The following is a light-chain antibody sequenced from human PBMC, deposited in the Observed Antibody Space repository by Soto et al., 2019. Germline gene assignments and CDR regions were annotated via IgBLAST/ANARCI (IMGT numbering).Light chain of an antibody. CDR2: DAY. CDR3: QQRSSWVT. CDR1: QNVANY. V-gene: IGKV3-11*01. Sequence: EVVLTQSPATLSLSPGERATLSCRASQNVANYSAWYQQKPGQAPRLLIYDAYNRATGIPARFSGSGSGTDLTLTISSLEPEDFAVYYCQQRSSWVTFGQGTRLEIK. J-gene: IGKJ5*01.